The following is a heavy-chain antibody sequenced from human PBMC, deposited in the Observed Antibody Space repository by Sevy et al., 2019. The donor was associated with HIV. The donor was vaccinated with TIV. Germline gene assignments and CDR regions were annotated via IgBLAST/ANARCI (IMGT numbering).Heavy chain of an antibody. CDR2: ISSSRSAI. CDR3: ARQDETPPYYYYYGMDV. J-gene: IGHJ6*02. V-gene: IGHV3-48*02. Sequence: GGSLRLSCAASGFTFSSYAMNWVRQAPGKGLEWVSYISSSRSAIYYADSVKGRFTISRDNAKNSLYLQMNSLRDEDTAVYYCARQDETPPYYYYYGMDVWGQGTTVTVSS. CDR1: GFTFSSYA.